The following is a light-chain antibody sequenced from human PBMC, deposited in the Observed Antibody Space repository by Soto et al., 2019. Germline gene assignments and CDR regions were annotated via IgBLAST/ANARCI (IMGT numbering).Light chain of an antibody. J-gene: IGLJ1*01. V-gene: IGLV2-14*01. CDR1: SSDVGGYNY. Sequence: SVLTQPASVSGSPGQSITISCTGTSSDVGGYNYVSWYQQHPGKAHTLMIYEVSNRPSGVSNRFSGSKSGDTASLTISGLKAEDEADYCCSSYTSNRNGGFRAGTKGT. CDR2: EVS. CDR3: SSYTSNRNGG.